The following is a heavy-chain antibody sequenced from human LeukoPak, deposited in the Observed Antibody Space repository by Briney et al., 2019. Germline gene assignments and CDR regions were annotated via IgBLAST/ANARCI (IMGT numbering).Heavy chain of an antibody. D-gene: IGHD3-16*01. Sequence: GGSLRLSCAASGFTFSSYGMHWVRQAPGKGLEWVAVISYDGSNKCYADSVKGRFTISRDNSKNTLYLQMNSLRAEDTAVYYCAKGFEDIMYAFDIWGQGTMVTVSS. CDR3: AKGFEDIMYAFDI. V-gene: IGHV3-30*18. CDR1: GFTFSSYG. J-gene: IGHJ3*02. CDR2: ISYDGSNK.